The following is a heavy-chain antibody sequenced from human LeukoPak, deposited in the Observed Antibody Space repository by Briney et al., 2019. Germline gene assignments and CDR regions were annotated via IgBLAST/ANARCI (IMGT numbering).Heavy chain of an antibody. CDR3: AKDQSITIFGVAPYGMDV. CDR1: GFTFSSCG. Sequence: GGSLRLSCAASGFTFSSCGMHWVRQAPGKGLEWVAVISYDGSNKYYADSVKGRFTISGDNSKNTLYLQMNSLRAEDTAVYYCAKDQSITIFGVAPYGMDVWGQGTTVTVSS. CDR2: ISYDGSNK. D-gene: IGHD3-3*01. V-gene: IGHV3-30*18. J-gene: IGHJ6*02.